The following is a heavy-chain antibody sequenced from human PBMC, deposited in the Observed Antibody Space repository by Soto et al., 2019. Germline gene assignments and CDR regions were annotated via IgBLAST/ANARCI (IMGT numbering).Heavy chain of an antibody. D-gene: IGHD4-17*01. CDR1: GGSTSKFY. CDR2: VYATGTT. CDR3: VRDGSKTLRDWFDP. Sequence: SETLSLTCSVSGGSTSKFYWSWIRKTAGKGLEWMGRVYATGTTDYNPSLRSRVAMSVDISKKTFSLRLTSVTAADTGVYYCVRDGSKTLRDWFDPWGQGKLVTVSS. V-gene: IGHV4-4*07. J-gene: IGHJ5*02.